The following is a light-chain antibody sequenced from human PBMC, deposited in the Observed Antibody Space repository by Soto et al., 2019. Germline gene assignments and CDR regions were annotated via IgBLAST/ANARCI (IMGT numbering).Light chain of an antibody. CDR2: GAS. Sequence: EIVMTQSPATLSVSPGEGVTLSCKASQSVSSYLAWYQQKPGQAPRLLINGASTRAAGFPARFSGSGSGKEFNITISSLQSEDFAVYYCQQYLNWPWTFGQGTKVEIK. CDR1: QSVSSY. J-gene: IGKJ1*01. V-gene: IGKV3-15*01. CDR3: QQYLNWPWT.